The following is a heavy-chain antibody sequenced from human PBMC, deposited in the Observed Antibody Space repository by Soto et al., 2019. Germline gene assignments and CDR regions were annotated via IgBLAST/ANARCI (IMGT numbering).Heavy chain of an antibody. CDR3: ARQGRYYNYGMDV. Sequence: PGESLKISCKGSGYSFTSYWIGWVRQMPGKGLEWMGIIYPGDSDTRYSPYFKGQVTISDDKSISTAYLQWSSLKASDTAMYYCARQGRYYNYGMDVWGQGTTVTVSS. CDR1: GYSFTSYW. CDR2: IYPGDSDT. V-gene: IGHV5-51*01. J-gene: IGHJ6*02. D-gene: IGHD3-10*01.